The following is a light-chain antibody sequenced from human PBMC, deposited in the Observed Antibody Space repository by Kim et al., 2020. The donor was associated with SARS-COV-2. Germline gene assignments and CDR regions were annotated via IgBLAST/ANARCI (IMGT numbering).Light chain of an antibody. CDR3: SSYASTRSYV. CDR2: DVN. Sequence: QSALTQPASVSGFPGQSITISCTGTSSGVGAYNYVSWYQQHPGKAPKLMIFDVNKRPSGLSNRFSGSKSGNTASLTISGLQAEDEADYYCSSYASTRSYVFGSGTKVTVL. J-gene: IGLJ1*01. CDR1: SSGVGAYNY. V-gene: IGLV2-14*03.